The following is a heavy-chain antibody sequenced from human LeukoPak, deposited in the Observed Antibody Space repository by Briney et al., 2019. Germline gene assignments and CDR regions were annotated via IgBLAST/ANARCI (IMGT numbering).Heavy chain of an antibody. CDR2: LRSSNSII. V-gene: IGHV3-48*02. CDR1: GFTFSSYS. CDR3: ARDATYDFWSGYQSGYMDV. J-gene: IGHJ6*03. D-gene: IGHD3-3*01. Sequence: PGGSLRLSCAASGFTFSSYSMNWVRQAPGKGLEWVSYLRSSNSIIYYADSVKGRFTISRDNAKDSLYLQMNSLRDEDTAVYYCARDATYDFWSGYQSGYMDVWGKGTTVTVSS.